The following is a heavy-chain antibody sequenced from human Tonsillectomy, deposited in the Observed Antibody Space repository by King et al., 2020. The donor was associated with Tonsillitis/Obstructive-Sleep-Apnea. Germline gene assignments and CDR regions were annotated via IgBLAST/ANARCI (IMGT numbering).Heavy chain of an antibody. V-gene: IGHV4-34*01. D-gene: IGHD3-22*01. CDR1: GGSFSGYY. J-gene: IGHJ6*03. CDR2: INHSGST. CDR3: AIGSVGFITEYSYNYMDV. Sequence: VQLQQWGAGLLKPSETLSLTCAVYGGSFSGYYWTWIRQPPGKGLEWIGEINHSGSTNYNPSLKSRVTISVDTSKNQFSLNLSSVTAADTAVYYCAIGSVGFITEYSYNYMDVWGKGTTVTVSS.